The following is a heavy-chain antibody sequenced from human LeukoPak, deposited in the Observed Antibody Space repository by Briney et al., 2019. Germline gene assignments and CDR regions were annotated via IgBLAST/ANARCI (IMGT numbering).Heavy chain of an antibody. Sequence: PSETLSLTCTVSGGSISSYYWNWIRQPAGKGLEWIGRIYTSGRTNYNTSLKSRVTMSADTSKNQLSLKLCSVTAADTAVYYCARDRPLATVTTVDTYGFDPWGQGTLVTVSS. J-gene: IGHJ5*02. CDR1: GGSISSYY. V-gene: IGHV4-4*07. CDR2: IYTSGRT. CDR3: ARDRPLATVTTVDTYGFDP. D-gene: IGHD4-17*01.